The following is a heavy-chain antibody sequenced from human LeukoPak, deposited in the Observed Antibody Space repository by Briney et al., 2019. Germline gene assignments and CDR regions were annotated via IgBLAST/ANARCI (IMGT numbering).Heavy chain of an antibody. Sequence: GGSLRLSCVASGLPIADFAMHWVRQAPEKGLEWVSLISGDGVSTFYADSVKGRFSIPRDNSKNSLYLEMNSLRTEDAAMYYCAKESGKFDYWGQGTLVAVSS. CDR1: GLPIADFA. CDR2: ISGDGVST. J-gene: IGHJ4*02. CDR3: AKESGKFDY. V-gene: IGHV3-43*02.